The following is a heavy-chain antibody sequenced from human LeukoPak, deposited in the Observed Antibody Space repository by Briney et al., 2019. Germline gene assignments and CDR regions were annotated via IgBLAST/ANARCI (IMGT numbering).Heavy chain of an antibody. V-gene: IGHV3-9*01. J-gene: IGHJ4*02. D-gene: IGHD1-26*01. CDR3: AKAPECELSIYYFDY. Sequence: PGGSLRLSCAASGFTFDDYAMHWVRQAPGKGLEWVSGISWNSGSIGYADSVKGRFTISRDNAKNSLYLQMNSLRAEDTALYYCAKAPECELSIYYFDYWGQGTLVTVSS. CDR1: GFTFDDYA. CDR2: ISWNSGSI.